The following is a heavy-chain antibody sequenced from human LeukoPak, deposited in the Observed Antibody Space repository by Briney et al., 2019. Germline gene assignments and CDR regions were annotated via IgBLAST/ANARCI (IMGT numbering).Heavy chain of an antibody. CDR2: IYYSGST. CDR3: ARDQGWFGELC. J-gene: IGHJ4*02. CDR1: GGSISSYY. V-gene: IGHV4-59*01. Sequence: SETLSLTCTVSGGSISSYYWSWIRQPPGKGLEWIGYIYYSGSTNYNPSLKSRVTISVDTSKNQFSLKLSSVTAADTAVYYCARDQGWFGELCWGQGTLVTVSS. D-gene: IGHD3-10*01.